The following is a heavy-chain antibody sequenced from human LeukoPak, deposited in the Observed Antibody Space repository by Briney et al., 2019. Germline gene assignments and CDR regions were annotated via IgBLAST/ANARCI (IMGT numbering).Heavy chain of an antibody. CDR1: GFTFDDYA. CDR3: AKSHWSGYSNYFDY. V-gene: IGHV3-9*01. CDR2: ISWNSGSI. Sequence: GGSLRLSCAASGFTFDDYAMRWVRQAPGKGLEWVSGISWNSGSIGYADSVKGRFTISRDNAKNSLYLQMNSLRAEDTALYYCAKSHWSGYSNYFDYWGQGTLVTVSS. J-gene: IGHJ4*02. D-gene: IGHD3-3*01.